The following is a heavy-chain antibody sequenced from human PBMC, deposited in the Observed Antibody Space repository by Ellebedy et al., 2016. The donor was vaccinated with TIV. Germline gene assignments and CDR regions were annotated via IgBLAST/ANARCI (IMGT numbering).Heavy chain of an antibody. CDR1: GFTFSNAW. J-gene: IGHJ4*02. CDR2: IKSKTDGGTT. D-gene: IGHD4-23*01. CDR3: TTTPDYGGNPDDWY. V-gene: IGHV3-15*07. Sequence: GGSLRLSXAASGFTFSNAWMNWVRQAPGKGLEWVGRIKSKTDGGTTDYAAPVKGRFTISRDDSKNTLYLQMNSLKTEDTAVYYCTTTPDYGGNPDDWYWGQGTLVTVSS.